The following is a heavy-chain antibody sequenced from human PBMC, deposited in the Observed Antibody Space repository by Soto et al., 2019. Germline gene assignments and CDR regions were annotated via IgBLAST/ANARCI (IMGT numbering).Heavy chain of an antibody. CDR3: TRHPPPLYGDYANYYYYMDV. D-gene: IGHD4-17*01. J-gene: IGHJ6*03. CDR1: GFTFSGSA. CDR2: IRSKANSYAT. V-gene: IGHV3-73*01. Sequence: GGSLRLSCAASGFTFSGSAMHWVRQASGKGLEWVGRIRSKANSYATAYAASVKGRFTISRDDSKNTAYLQMNSLKTEDTAVYYCTRHPPPLYGDYANYYYYMDVWGKGTTVTVSS.